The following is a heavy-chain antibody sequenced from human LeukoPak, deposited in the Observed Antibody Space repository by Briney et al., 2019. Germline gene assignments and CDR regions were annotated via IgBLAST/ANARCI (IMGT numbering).Heavy chain of an antibody. D-gene: IGHD5-24*01. CDR3: AREGAERWLQFVFDY. Sequence: PGGSLSLSCAASGFTFSSYAMHWIRQAPGKGLEYVSAISSNGGSTYYANSVKGRFTISRDNSKHTLYLQMGSLRAEDMAVYYCAREGAERWLQFVFDYWGQGTLVTVSS. CDR2: ISSNGGST. J-gene: IGHJ4*02. V-gene: IGHV3-64*01. CDR1: GFTFSSYA.